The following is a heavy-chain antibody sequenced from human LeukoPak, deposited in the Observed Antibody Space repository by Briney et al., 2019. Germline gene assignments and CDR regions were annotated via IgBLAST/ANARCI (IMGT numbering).Heavy chain of an antibody. CDR1: GFTFSSYG. CDR2: IRYDGSNK. CDR3: AKDRGERRYYYDSSGYSLDY. D-gene: IGHD3-22*01. V-gene: IGHV3-30*02. J-gene: IGHJ4*02. Sequence: GGSLRLSCAASGFTFSSYGMHWVRQAPGQGLEWVAFIRYDGSNKYYADSVKGRFTISRDNSKNTLYLQMNSLRAEDTAVYYCAKDRGERRYYYDSSGYSLDYWGQGTLVTVSS.